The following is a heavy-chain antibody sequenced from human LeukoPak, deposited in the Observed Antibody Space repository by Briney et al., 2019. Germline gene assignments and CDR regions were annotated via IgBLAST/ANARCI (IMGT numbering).Heavy chain of an antibody. Sequence: PGGSLRLSCAASGFTFRDYAFHWVRQAPGKGLEWVAVISYDGTTEYYADSVKGGVTITRDNSNNTLFLQMSSLRTEDTAVYYCARPQASCSSASCYRPFEYWGQGTLVTVSS. CDR2: ISYDGTTE. J-gene: IGHJ4*02. D-gene: IGHD2-2*02. CDR3: ARPQASCSSASCYRPFEY. CDR1: GFTFRDYA. V-gene: IGHV3-30*04.